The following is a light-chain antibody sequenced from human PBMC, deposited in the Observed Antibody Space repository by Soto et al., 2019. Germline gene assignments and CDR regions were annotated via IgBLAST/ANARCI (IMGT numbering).Light chain of an antibody. V-gene: IGKV3-20*01. Sequence: EIVLTQSPGTLSLSPGERATLSCRASQSVSSSYLAWYQQKPGQAPRLLISGASSRATGIPDRFSGSGSGSDFTLTISGLEPDDWAVYYCHQDDSSPSTFGGGTKVEIK. CDR1: QSVSSSY. CDR2: GAS. CDR3: HQDDSSPST. J-gene: IGKJ4*01.